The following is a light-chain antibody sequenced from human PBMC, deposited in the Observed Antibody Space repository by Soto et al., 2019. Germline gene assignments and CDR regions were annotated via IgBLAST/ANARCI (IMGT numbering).Light chain of an antibody. CDR1: SEHSSYA. Sequence: QLVLTQSASASASLGASVKLTCTLSSEHSSYAIAWHQQQPEKGPRYLMKLNSDGSHSKGDGIPDRFSGSSSGAERYLTISSLQSEDEADYYCQTWGTGIQVFGGGTKLTVL. J-gene: IGLJ2*01. CDR2: LNSDGSH. V-gene: IGLV4-69*01. CDR3: QTWGTGIQV.